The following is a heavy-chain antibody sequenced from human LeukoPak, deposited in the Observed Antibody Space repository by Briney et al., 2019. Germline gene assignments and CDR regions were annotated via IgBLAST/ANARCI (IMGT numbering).Heavy chain of an antibody. CDR1: GYTFTSYD. Sequence: ASVKVSCKASGYTFTSYDINWVRQATGQGLEWMGWMNPNSGNTGYAQKFQGRVTITRNTPISTAYMELSSLRSEDTAVYYCARGYSPYPGYYYYYMDVWGKGTTVTVSS. CDR3: ARGYSPYPGYYYYYMDV. CDR2: MNPNSGNT. V-gene: IGHV1-8*03. D-gene: IGHD5-12*01. J-gene: IGHJ6*03.